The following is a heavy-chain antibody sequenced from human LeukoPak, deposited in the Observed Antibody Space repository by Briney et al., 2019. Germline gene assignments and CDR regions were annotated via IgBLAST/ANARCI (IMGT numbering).Heavy chain of an antibody. D-gene: IGHD3-10*01. CDR2: ISAYDGNT. Sequence: ASVKVSCKASGYTFTSYGISWVRQAPGQGLEWMGWISAYDGNTNYAQKLQGRVTMTTDTSTSTAYMELRSLRSDDTAVYYCARVGQGSPYYYYMDVWGKGTTVTISS. CDR3: ARVGQGSPYYYYMDV. V-gene: IGHV1-18*01. J-gene: IGHJ6*03. CDR1: GYTFTSYG.